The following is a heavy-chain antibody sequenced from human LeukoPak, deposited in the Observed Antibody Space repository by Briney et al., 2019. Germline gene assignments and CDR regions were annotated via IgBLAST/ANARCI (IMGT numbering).Heavy chain of an antibody. V-gene: IGHV1-18*04. Sequence: GASVTVSCKASGYTFTSYGISWVRQAPGQGLEWMGLISAYNGNTNYAQKLQGRVTMTTDTSTSTAYMELRSLRSDDTAVYYCARDGQYYYGSGTPDAAGFFDYWGQGTLVTVSS. CDR2: ISAYNGNT. CDR1: GYTFTSYG. CDR3: ARDGQYYYGSGTPDAAGFFDY. D-gene: IGHD3-10*01. J-gene: IGHJ4*02.